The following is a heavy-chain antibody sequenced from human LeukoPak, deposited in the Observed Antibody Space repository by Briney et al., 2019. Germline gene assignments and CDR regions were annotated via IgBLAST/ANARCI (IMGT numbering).Heavy chain of an antibody. CDR1: GFTFSSFA. V-gene: IGHV3-64D*09. CDR3: VKDPSGNYFYFDY. Sequence: GGSLRLSCSASGFTFSSFAMFWVRQAPGKGLEYVSGIISDGGRTNYADSVKARFTISRDNSKVTLYLQMTSLRPEDTAIYYCVKDPSGNYFYFDYWGQGTLVTVSS. CDR2: IISDGGRT. J-gene: IGHJ4*02. D-gene: IGHD1-26*01.